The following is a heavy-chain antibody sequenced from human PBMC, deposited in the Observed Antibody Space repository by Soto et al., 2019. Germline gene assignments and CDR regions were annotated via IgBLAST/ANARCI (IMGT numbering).Heavy chain of an antibody. D-gene: IGHD5-18*01. CDR3: AKDRSVDTRDWFDP. CDR2: ITGSGGST. V-gene: IGHV3-23*01. Sequence: GGSLRLSCSASGFTFSDENMSWVRQVPGKGLEWVSGITGSGGSTYYADSVKGRFTISRDNSKNTLYLQMNSLRGDDTAVYYCAKDRSVDTRDWFDPWGQGTLVTVSS. CDR1: GFTFSDEN. J-gene: IGHJ5*02.